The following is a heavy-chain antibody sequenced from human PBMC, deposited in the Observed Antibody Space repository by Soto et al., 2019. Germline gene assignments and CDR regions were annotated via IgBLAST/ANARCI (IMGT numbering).Heavy chain of an antibody. V-gene: IGHV2-5*02. Sequence: QITLNESGPTQVKPRQTLTLTCTFSGFSLTTSGVGVGWIRQSPGKAPEWLALIYWDDDKRYSPSLKSRLTITKETSKNRMVLTMADLDPADTATYYCAHRVLRTVFGLVTTTAIYFDFWGQGTPVAVSS. D-gene: IGHD3-3*01. CDR3: AHRVLRTVFGLVTTTAIYFDF. CDR1: GFSLTTSGVG. CDR2: IYWDDDK. J-gene: IGHJ4*02.